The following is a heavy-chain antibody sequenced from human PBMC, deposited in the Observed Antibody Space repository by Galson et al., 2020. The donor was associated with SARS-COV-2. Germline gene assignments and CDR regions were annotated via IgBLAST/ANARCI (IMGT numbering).Heavy chain of an antibody. J-gene: IGHJ4*02. D-gene: IGHD1-26*01. CDR3: ARAYSGSYLRPFDY. CDR2: SYDGSNK. V-gene: IGHV3-30*01. Sequence: SYDGSNKYYADSVKGRFTISRDNSKNTLYLQMNSLRAEDTAVYYCARAYSGSYLRPFDYWGQGTLVTVSS.